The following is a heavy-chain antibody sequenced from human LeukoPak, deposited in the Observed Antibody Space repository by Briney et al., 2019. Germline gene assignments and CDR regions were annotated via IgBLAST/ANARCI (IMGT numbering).Heavy chain of an antibody. Sequence: GGSLRLSCAASGFTFDNYGLSWVRQVPGKGLEWVSGINWNGGSIGYADSVKGRFTISRDNAKNSLYLQMNSLRAEDTALYYCARVGIYGDYGRYFDYWGQGTLVTVSS. V-gene: IGHV3-20*04. CDR2: INWNGGSI. J-gene: IGHJ4*02. CDR1: GFTFDNYG. D-gene: IGHD4-17*01. CDR3: ARVGIYGDYGRYFDY.